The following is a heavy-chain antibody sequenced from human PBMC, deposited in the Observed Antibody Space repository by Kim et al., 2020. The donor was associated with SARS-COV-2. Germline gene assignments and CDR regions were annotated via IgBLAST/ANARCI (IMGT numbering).Heavy chain of an antibody. D-gene: IGHD1-1*01. J-gene: IGHJ4*02. V-gene: IGHV1-3*01. CDR2: INAGNGNT. CDR1: GYTFTTYA. Sequence: ASVKVSCKASGYTFTTYAMHWVRQAPGQRLEWMGWINAGNGNTKYSQKFQGRVTITRDTSASTAYMELSSLRSEDTAVYYCARGSPRTMEVFDYWGQGTLVTVSS. CDR3: ARGSPRTMEVFDY.